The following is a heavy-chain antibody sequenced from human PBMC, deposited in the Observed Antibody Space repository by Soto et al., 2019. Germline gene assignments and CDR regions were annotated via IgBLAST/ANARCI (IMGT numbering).Heavy chain of an antibody. CDR2: INHSGST. D-gene: IGHD3-16*01. V-gene: IGHV4-34*01. CDR3: ARGLGSYYYYYMDV. Sequence: SETLSLTCAVYGGSFSGYYWSWIRQPPGKGLEWIGEINHSGSTNYIPSLKSRVTISVDTSKNQFSLKLSSVTAADTAVYYCARGLGSYYYYYMDVWGKGTTVTVSS. CDR1: GGSFSGYY. J-gene: IGHJ6*03.